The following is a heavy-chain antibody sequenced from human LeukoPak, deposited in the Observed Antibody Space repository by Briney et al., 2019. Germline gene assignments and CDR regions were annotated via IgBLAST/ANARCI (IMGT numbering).Heavy chain of an antibody. CDR3: ARGLGWDSGTYLGA. V-gene: IGHV1-2*02. Sequence: ASVTVSCTASGYTFTGYYMHWVRQAPGQGLEWMGWINPNSGDTNYAQKFQGRVSMTRDTSISTAYMDLSGLRSDDTALYYCARGLGWDSGTYLGAWGQGTLVTVSS. D-gene: IGHD1-26*01. J-gene: IGHJ5*02. CDR1: GYTFTGYY. CDR2: INPNSGDT.